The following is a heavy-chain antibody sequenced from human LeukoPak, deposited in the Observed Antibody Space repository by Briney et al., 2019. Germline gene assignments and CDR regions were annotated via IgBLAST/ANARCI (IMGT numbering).Heavy chain of an antibody. CDR3: ARGKVYYGSNGKFSSGKYSFDY. CDR2: INHSGST. Sequence: SETLSLTCAVYVGSFSGYYWSWIRQPPGKGLEWIGEINHSGSTNYNPSLKSRVTISVDTSKNQFSLKLSSVTAADTAVYYCARGKVYYGSNGKFSSGKYSFDYWGQGTLVTVSS. D-gene: IGHD3-10*01. V-gene: IGHV4-34*01. CDR1: VGSFSGYY. J-gene: IGHJ4*02.